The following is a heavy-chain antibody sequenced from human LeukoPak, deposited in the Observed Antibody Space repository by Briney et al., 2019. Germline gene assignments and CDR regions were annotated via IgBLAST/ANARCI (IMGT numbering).Heavy chain of an antibody. J-gene: IGHJ6*03. V-gene: IGHV4-59*01. CDR1: GGSISRYY. CDR3: ARDSPYMDV. Sequence: SETLSLTCTVSGGSISRYYWSWIRQPPGKGLEWIGYIYYSGSTNYNPSLKSRVTISVDTSKNQFSLKLSSVTAADTAVYYCARDSPYMDVWGKGTTVTVSS. CDR2: IYYSGST.